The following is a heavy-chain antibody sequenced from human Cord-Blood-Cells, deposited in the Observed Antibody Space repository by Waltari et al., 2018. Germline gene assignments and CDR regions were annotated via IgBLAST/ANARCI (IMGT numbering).Heavy chain of an antibody. CDR2: ISYDGSNK. CDR1: GFTFSSYA. D-gene: IGHD6-6*01. Sequence: QVQLVESGGGVVQPGRSLRPSCAASGFTFSSYAMHWVRQAPGKVVGGVAVISYDGSNKYDADSVKGRFTISRDNSKNTLYLQMNSLRAEDTAVYYCATVSSSFDYWGQGTLVTVSS. V-gene: IGHV3-30-3*01. CDR3: ATVSSSFDY. J-gene: IGHJ4*02.